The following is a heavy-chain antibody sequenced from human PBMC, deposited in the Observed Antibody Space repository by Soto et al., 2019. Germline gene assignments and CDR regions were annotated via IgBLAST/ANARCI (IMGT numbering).Heavy chain of an antibody. CDR1: GFTFSSYW. D-gene: IGHD1-7*01. J-gene: IGHJ3*02. Sequence: EVQLVESGGGLVQPGGSLRLSCAASGFTFSSYWMSWVRQAPGKGLEWVANIKQDGSEKYYVDSVKGPFTISRDNAKNSLYLQMNSLRAEDTAVYYCARYATLYNWNYGDAFDIWGQGTMVTVSS. CDR3: ARYATLYNWNYGDAFDI. CDR2: IKQDGSEK. V-gene: IGHV3-7*01.